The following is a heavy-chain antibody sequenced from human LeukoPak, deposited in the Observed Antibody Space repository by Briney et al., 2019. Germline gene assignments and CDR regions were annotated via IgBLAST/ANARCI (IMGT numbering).Heavy chain of an antibody. V-gene: IGHV3-30*18. CDR2: ISYDGDNK. Sequence: GGSLRLSCAASGFSFSSYGMHWVRQAPGKGLEWVAVISYDGDNKYYADSVNGRLTISRDNSKNTLSLQMDGLRAEDTAVYYCAKDIRVWGSYRYPCLDYWGQGTLVTVSA. CDR1: GFSFSSYG. CDR3: AKDIRVWGSYRYPCLDY. D-gene: IGHD3-16*02. J-gene: IGHJ4*02.